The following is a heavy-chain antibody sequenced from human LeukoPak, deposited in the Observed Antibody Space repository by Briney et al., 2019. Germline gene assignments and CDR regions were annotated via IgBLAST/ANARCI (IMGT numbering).Heavy chain of an antibody. V-gene: IGHV3-23*01. CDR2: IIGSGGST. D-gene: IGHD3-3*01. J-gene: IGHJ4*02. Sequence: GGSLRLSCAASGFTFSSYAMSWVRQAPGKGLEWVSAIIGSGGSTYYADSVKGRSTISRDNSKNTLYLQMNSLRAEDTAVYYCATHWSGYPAYWGQRTLVTVSS. CDR1: GFTFSSYA. CDR3: ATHWSGYPAY.